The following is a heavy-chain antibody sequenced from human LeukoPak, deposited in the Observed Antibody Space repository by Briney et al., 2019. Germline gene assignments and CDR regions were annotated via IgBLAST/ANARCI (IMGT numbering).Heavy chain of an antibody. Sequence: GGSLRLSCAASGFTFSSYSMTWVRQAPGKGLEWVSSISSGSSYIYYADSVKGRFTISRDNAKNSLYLQMNSLRAEDTAVYYCARGYGSGWYRGYYFDYWGQGTLVTVSS. CDR3: ARGYGSGWYRGYYFDY. CDR1: GFTFSSYS. D-gene: IGHD6-19*01. CDR2: ISSGSSYI. J-gene: IGHJ4*02. V-gene: IGHV3-21*01.